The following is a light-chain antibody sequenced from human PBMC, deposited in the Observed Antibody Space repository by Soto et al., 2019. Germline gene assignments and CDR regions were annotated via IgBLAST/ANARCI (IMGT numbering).Light chain of an antibody. V-gene: IGKV1-5*01. CDR2: AAS. CDR3: QQYDSYPWT. Sequence: GDRVTITCRASQSIGSLLAWYQQKPGRAPKLLIYAASSLESGVPSRFSGSGSGTEFTLTISSLQPDDFATYYCQQYDSYPWTFGQGTKVDIK. CDR1: QSIGSL. J-gene: IGKJ1*01.